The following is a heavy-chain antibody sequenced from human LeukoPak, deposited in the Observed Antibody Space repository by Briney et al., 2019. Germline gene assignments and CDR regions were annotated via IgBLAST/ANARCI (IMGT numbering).Heavy chain of an antibody. V-gene: IGHV3-30*18. CDR2: ISYDGSNK. CDR3: AKGLASYGSGSLFDY. CDR1: GFTFSSYV. J-gene: IGHJ4*02. D-gene: IGHD3-10*01. Sequence: GGSLRLSCAASGFTFSSYVMHWVRQAPGKGLEWVAVISYDGSNKYYADSVKGRFTISRDNSKNTLYLQMNSLRAEDTAVFYCAKGLASYGSGSLFDYWGQGTLVTVSS.